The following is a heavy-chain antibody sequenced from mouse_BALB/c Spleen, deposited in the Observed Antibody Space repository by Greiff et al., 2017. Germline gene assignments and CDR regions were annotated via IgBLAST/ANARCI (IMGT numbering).Heavy chain of an antibody. D-gene: IGHD2-14*01. J-gene: IGHJ3*01. CDR1: GYTFTSYW. CDR3: APYYRSPLVY. Sequence: QVQLKQSGAELAKPGASVKMSCKASGYTFTSYWMHWVKQRPGQGLEWIGYINPSTGYTEYNQKFKDKATLTADKSSSTAYMQLSSLTSEDSAVYYCAPYYRSPLVYWGQGTLVTVSA. CDR2: INPSTGYT. V-gene: IGHV1-7*01.